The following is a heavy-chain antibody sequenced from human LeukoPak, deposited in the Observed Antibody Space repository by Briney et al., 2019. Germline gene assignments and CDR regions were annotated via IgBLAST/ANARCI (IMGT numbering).Heavy chain of an antibody. CDR2: MYYGRSS. Sequence: PSETLSLTCTVSGGSISSHYWSWIRQPPGKGLEWIGYMYYGRSSNYNPSLKSRVTTSVDTSKNQFSLKLTSVTAADTAVYYCASLYSSGWYLDSWGQGTLVTVSS. D-gene: IGHD6-19*01. CDR1: GGSISSHY. J-gene: IGHJ4*02. V-gene: IGHV4-59*11. CDR3: ASLYSSGWYLDS.